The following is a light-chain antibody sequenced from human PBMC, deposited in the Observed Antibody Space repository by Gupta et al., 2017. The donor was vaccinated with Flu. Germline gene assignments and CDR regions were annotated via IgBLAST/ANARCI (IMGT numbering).Light chain of an antibody. CDR2: DAS. CDR1: QSVTSN. V-gene: IGKV3-15*01. Sequence: EILMTQTPAPLSVSPGERATLSCRASQSVTSNLAWYQHKPVQAPRLLIYDASTRATGIPARFSGSGSGTDFTLTINILNPEDFALYYCHQYRDWPRTFGQGTKVEI. J-gene: IGKJ1*01. CDR3: HQYRDWPRT.